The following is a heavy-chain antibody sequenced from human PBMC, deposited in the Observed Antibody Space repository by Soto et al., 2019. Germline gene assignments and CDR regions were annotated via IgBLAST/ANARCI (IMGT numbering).Heavy chain of an antibody. CDR1: VFTFSSYA. CDR3: ARDTRGGRDV. Sequence: PGGSLRLSCAASVFTFSSYAMPWVRQAPGKGLEGVEVLSYDGSNKYYADSVKGRFTISRDNSKNPRYRQMNSLRAEDTAVYYCARDTRGGRDVWGQGTTVTVSS. V-gene: IGHV3-30-3*01. J-gene: IGHJ6*02. CDR2: LSYDGSNK. D-gene: IGHD3-10*01.